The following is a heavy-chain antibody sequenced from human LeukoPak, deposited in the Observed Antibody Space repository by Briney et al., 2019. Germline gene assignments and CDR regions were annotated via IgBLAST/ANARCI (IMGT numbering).Heavy chain of an antibody. CDR1: GGSISRYH. D-gene: IGHD6-13*01. V-gene: IGHV4-59*01. CDR3: ARDLGSSWYPDAFDI. J-gene: IGHJ3*02. Sequence: SETLSLTWTVTGGSISRYHWSWIRQPPGKGLEWIGYIYYSGSTNYNPSLKSRVTISVDTSKNQFSLNLSSVTAADTAVYYCARDLGSSWYPDAFDIWGQGTMVTVSS. CDR2: IYYSGST.